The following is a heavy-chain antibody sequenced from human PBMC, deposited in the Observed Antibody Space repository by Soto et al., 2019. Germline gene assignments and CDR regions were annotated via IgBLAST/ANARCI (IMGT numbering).Heavy chain of an antibody. CDR3: ARGSKSYDFWSGYPYYYYYGMDV. CDR2: IYYSGST. V-gene: IGHV4-59*07. J-gene: IGHJ6*02. Sequence: SDTLSLTCTVSGGSISSYYWSWIRQPPGKGLEWIGYIYYSGSTNYNPSLKSRVTISVDTSKNQFSLRLSSVTAADTAVYYCARGSKSYDFWSGYPYYYYYGMDVWGQGTTVTVSS. CDR1: GGSISSYY. D-gene: IGHD3-3*01.